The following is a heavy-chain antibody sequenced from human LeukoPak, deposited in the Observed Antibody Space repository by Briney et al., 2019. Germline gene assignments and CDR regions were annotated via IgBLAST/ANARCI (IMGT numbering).Heavy chain of an antibody. CDR3: ARVSYSSSDFSFDY. Sequence: GESLKISCKGSGYSFPSYWIGWVRQMPGKGLEWMGIIYPGDSDSRYSPSFQGQVTISVDKSITTAYLQWSSLKASDTAMYYCARVSYSSSDFSFDYWGQGTLVAVSS. D-gene: IGHD6-13*01. CDR1: GYSFPSYW. CDR2: IYPGDSDS. V-gene: IGHV5-51*01. J-gene: IGHJ4*02.